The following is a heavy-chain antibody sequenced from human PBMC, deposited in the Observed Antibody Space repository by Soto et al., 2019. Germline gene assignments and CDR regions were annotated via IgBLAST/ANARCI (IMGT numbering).Heavy chain of an antibody. V-gene: IGHV1-18*01. CDR2: ISAYNGNT. D-gene: IGHD6-19*01. CDR3: ARASAMAGTRSGYFQH. CDR1: GYTITSYG. J-gene: IGHJ1*01. Sequence: ASVKVSSKASGYTITSYGISWVRQAPGQGLEWMGWISAYNGNTNYAQKLQGRVTMTTDTSTSTAYMELRSLRSDDTAVYYCARASAMAGTRSGYFQHWGQGTLVTVSS.